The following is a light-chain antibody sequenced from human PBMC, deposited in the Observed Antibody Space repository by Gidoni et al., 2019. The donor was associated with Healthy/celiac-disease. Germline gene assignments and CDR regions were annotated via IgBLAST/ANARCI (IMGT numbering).Light chain of an antibody. CDR2: DAS. CDR1: QSVSSY. V-gene: IGKV3-11*01. Sequence: EIVLTQSPATLSVSPGESATISCRASQSVSSYLAWYQQKPGQAPRLLIYDASNRATGIPARFSGSGSGTDFTLTISRLEPEDFAVYYCLQRIHCPFTFGPGTKVEIK. CDR3: LQRIHCPFT. J-gene: IGKJ3*01.